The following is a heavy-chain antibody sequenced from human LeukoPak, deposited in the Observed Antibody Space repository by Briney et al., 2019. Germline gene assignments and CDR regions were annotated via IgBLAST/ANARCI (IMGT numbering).Heavy chain of an antibody. V-gene: IGHV1-46*03. D-gene: IGHD6-13*01. CDR3: AREPSSIAAAGTAFDY. J-gene: IGHJ4*02. CDR1: GYTFTSYY. Sequence: ASVKVSCKASGYTFTSYYMHWVRQAPGQGLEWMGIINPSGGSTSYAQKFQGRVTMTRDTSTSTVYMELSSLGSEDTAVYYCAREPSSIAAAGTAFDYWGQGTLVTVSS. CDR2: INPSGGST.